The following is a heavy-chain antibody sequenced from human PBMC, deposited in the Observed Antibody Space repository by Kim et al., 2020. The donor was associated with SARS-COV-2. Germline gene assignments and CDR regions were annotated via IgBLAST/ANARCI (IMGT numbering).Heavy chain of an antibody. CDR3: ARRGYTAIVYYCDY. CDR1: GFTFSSYA. J-gene: IGHJ4*02. D-gene: IGHD5-18*01. V-gene: IGHV3-30*04. Sequence: GGSLRLSCEASGFTFSSYAMHWVRQATGKGLEWVAFLSYDGGNKYYADSVKGRFNISRDNSKNTLYLQMNSLRTEDTAVYYCARRGYTAIVYYCDYWGEGTLVAVSS. CDR2: LSYDGGNK.